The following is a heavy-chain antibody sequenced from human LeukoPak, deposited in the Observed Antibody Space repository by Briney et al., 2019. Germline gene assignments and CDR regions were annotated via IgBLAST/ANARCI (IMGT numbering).Heavy chain of an antibody. J-gene: IGHJ3*02. Sequence: ASVKVSCKASGYTFTGYYIHWVRQAPGQGLEWMGWISPNSGDTNYAQKFQGRVTITADKSTSTAYMELSSLRSEDTAVYYCARGQTDHDAFDIWGQGTMVTVSS. V-gene: IGHV1-2*02. CDR2: ISPNSGDT. CDR3: ARGQTDHDAFDI. CDR1: GYTFTGYY.